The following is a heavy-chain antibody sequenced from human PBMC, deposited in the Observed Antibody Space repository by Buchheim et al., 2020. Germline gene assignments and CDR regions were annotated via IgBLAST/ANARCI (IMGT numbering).Heavy chain of an antibody. Sequence: QVQLQESGPGLVKPSETLSLTCTVSGGSISSYYWSWIRQPPGKGLEWIGYIYYSGSTNYNPSLKSRVTISVDTYKNQFSLKLSSVTAADTAVYYCARGPTTVTGWFDPWGQGTL. CDR2: IYYSGST. CDR3: ARGPTTVTGWFDP. CDR1: GGSISSYY. J-gene: IGHJ5*02. D-gene: IGHD4-17*01. V-gene: IGHV4-59*01.